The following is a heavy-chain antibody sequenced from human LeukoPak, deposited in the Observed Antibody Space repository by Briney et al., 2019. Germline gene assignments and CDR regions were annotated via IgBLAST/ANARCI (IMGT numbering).Heavy chain of an antibody. D-gene: IGHD4-17*01. V-gene: IGHV3-48*04. J-gene: IGHJ4*02. CDR2: ISSSSSSTI. CDR3: ASLYGDYVPVDY. Sequence: GGSLRLPCAASGFTFSSYSMNWVRQAPGKGLEWVSYISSSSSSTIYYADSVKGRFTISRDNAKNSLYLQMNSLRAEDTAVYYCASLYGDYVPVDYWGQGTLVTVSS. CDR1: GFTFSSYS.